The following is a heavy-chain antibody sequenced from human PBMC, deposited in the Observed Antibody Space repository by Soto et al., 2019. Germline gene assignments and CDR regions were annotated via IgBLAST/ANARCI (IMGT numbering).Heavy chain of an antibody. D-gene: IGHD3-10*01. V-gene: IGHV3-30*18. J-gene: IGHJ6*02. CDR1: GFTFSSYG. CDR3: AKSRGSGNHGMDV. Sequence: GGSLRLSCAASGFTFSSYGMHWVRQAPGKGLEWVAVISYDGSSKYYADSVRGRFTISRDNSKNTLYLQMNSLRTEDTAVYYCAKSRGSGNHGMDVWGQGTTVTVSS. CDR2: ISYDGSSK.